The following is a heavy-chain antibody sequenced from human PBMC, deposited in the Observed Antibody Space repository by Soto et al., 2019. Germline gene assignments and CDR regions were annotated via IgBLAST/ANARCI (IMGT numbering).Heavy chain of an antibody. Sequence: QVQLVQSGAEVKKPGASVKVSCKASGYTFTSYDINWVRQATGQGLEWMGWMNPNSGNTSYAQKFQGRVTMTRNTSISTAQMELSSLRSEETAVYYCARGGGGGRSSGWNWFDPWGQGTLVTVSS. CDR3: ARGGGGGRSSGWNWFDP. D-gene: IGHD6-19*01. CDR2: MNPNSGNT. J-gene: IGHJ5*02. V-gene: IGHV1-8*01. CDR1: GYTFTSYD.